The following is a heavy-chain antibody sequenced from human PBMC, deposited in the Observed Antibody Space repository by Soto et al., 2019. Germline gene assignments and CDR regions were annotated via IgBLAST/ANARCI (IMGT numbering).Heavy chain of an antibody. CDR3: ARAEFRYSSSWSGYYYYGMDV. V-gene: IGHV1-69*13. D-gene: IGHD6-13*01. J-gene: IGHJ6*02. Sequence: ASVKVSCKASGGTFSSYAISWVRQAPGQGLEWMGGIIPIFGTANYAQKFQGRVTITADESTSTAYMELSSLRSEDTAVYYCARAEFRYSSSWSGYYYYGMDVWGQGTTVTVSS. CDR1: GGTFSSYA. CDR2: IIPIFGTA.